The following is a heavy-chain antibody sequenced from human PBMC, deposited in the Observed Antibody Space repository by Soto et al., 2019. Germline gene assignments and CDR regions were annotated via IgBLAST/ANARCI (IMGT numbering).Heavy chain of an antibody. CDR2: ISSSSSTI. CDR3: ATSDVP. J-gene: IGHJ5*02. CDR1: GFTCSSYS. V-gene: IGHV3-48*02. Sequence: EVQLVESGGGLVQPGGSLRLSCAASGFTCSSYSMNWVRQAPGKGLEWVSYISSSSSTIYYADSVKGRFSISRENAKNALDPQMNSLRDEDTPVYYCATSDVPWGRGTLVTVSS.